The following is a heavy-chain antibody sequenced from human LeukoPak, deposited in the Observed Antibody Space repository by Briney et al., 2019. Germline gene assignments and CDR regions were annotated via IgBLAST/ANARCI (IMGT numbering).Heavy chain of an antibody. Sequence: PSETLSLTCTVSGGSISSYYWSWIRQPAGKGLEWIGRIYTSGSTNYNPSLKSRVTMSVDTSKNQFSLKLSSVTAADTAVYYCARGPKWTYEGVCDYWGQGTLVTVSS. CDR3: ARGPKWTYEGVCDY. CDR1: GGSISSYY. D-gene: IGHD5-12*01. V-gene: IGHV4-4*07. J-gene: IGHJ4*02. CDR2: IYTSGST.